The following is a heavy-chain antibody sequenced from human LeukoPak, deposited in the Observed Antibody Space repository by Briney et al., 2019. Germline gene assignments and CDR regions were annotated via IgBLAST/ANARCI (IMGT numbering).Heavy chain of an antibody. J-gene: IGHJ3*02. CDR1: GGSISTYF. V-gene: IGHV4-59*08. Sequence: PSETLSLTCTVSGGSISTYFWSWIRQPPGKGLEWIGFIYYSGNTNYNPSLKSRVTISLDTSKNQFSLKLNSVTAADTAVYYCARTNAFDIWGQGTMVTVSS. CDR3: ARTNAFDI. CDR2: IYYSGNT.